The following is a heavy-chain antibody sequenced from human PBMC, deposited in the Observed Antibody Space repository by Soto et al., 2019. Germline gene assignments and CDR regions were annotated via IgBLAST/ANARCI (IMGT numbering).Heavy chain of an antibody. V-gene: IGHV1-3*01. D-gene: IGHD5-12*01. J-gene: IGHJ3*01. CDR1: GYTFTSYV. Sequence: AAYVNDTRKDSGYTFTSYVMHWVRQAPGQRLEGMGWINAGSGNTKYLQKFKGRVTITRDTSASTAYMERNILSSEGSSFFYCAKYIAFDFWSQGTMV. CDR2: INAGSGNT. CDR3: AKYIAFDF.